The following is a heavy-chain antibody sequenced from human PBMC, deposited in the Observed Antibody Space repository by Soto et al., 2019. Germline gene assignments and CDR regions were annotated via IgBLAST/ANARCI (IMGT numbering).Heavy chain of an antibody. D-gene: IGHD3-16*02. Sequence: PGGFLRLSCAASGFPFSSYAMSWVRPDPGKGLEWVSAISGSGGSTYYADSVKGRFTISRDNSKNQFSLKLSSVTAADTAVYYCARVNIMITFGGVIVLDYWGQGTLVTVSS. J-gene: IGHJ4*02. CDR2: ISGSGGST. CDR3: ARVNIMITFGGVIVLDY. V-gene: IGHV3-23*01. CDR1: GFPFSSYA.